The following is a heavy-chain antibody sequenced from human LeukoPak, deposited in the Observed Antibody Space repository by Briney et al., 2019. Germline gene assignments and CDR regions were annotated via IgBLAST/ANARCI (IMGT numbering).Heavy chain of an antibody. J-gene: IGHJ6*02. CDR1: GFTFSSYA. D-gene: IGHD5-18*01. V-gene: IGHV3-30*04. CDR2: ISYDGSNK. CDR3: ARVTVDTAMAYYYGMDV. Sequence: GRSLRLSCAASGFTFSSYAMHWVRQAPGKGLEWVAVISYDGSNKYYANSVKGRFTISRDNSKNTLYLQMNSLRAEDTAVYYCARVTVDTAMAYYYGMDVWGQGTTVTVAS.